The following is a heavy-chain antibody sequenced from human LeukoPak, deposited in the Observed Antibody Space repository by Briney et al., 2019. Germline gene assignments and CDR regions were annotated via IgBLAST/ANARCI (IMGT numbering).Heavy chain of an antibody. J-gene: IGHJ4*02. CDR2: IDPNNGGT. D-gene: IGHD2-8*02. V-gene: IGHV1-2*02. CDR3: ARVDGGEWYYFDY. Sequence: ASVKVSCKASGYTFTGYYMHWVRQTPGQGLEWMGWIDPNNGGTNYAQKFQGRVTMTLDTSISTGYMELSRLRSDDTAIYFCARVDGGEWYYFDYWGQGTLVTVFS. CDR1: GYTFTGYY.